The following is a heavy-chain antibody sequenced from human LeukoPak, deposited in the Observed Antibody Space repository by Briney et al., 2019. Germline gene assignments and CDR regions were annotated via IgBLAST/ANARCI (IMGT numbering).Heavy chain of an antibody. CDR1: GGSISSSSYY. Sequence: SETLSLTCTVSGGSISSSSYYWGWIRQPPGKGLEWIGSIYYSGSTYYNPSLKSRVAISVDTSKNQFSLKLSSVTAADTALYYCATSPPECTTFCGVYWGQGTLVTVSS. D-gene: IGHD2/OR15-2a*01. V-gene: IGHV4-39*07. CDR2: IYYSGST. CDR3: ATSPPECTTFCGVY. J-gene: IGHJ4*02.